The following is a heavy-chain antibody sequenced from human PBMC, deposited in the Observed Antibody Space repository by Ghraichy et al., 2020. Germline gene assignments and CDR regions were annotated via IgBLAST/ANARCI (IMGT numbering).Heavy chain of an antibody. CDR1: GGSISSSSYY. D-gene: IGHD3-10*01. J-gene: IGHJ4*02. CDR3: ARQESWIATSLLWFGELFGY. V-gene: IGHV4-39*01. Sequence: SQTLSLTCTVSGGSISSSSYYWGWIRQPPGKGLEWIGSIYYSGSTYYNPSLKSRVTISVDTSKNQFSLKLSSVTAADTAVYYCARQESWIATSLLWFGELFGYWGQGTLVTVSS. CDR2: IYYSGST.